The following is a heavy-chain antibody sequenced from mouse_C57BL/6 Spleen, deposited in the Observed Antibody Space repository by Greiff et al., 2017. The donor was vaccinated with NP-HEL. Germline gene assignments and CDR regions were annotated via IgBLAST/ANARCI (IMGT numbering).Heavy chain of an antibody. D-gene: IGHD1-1*01. CDR3: AREGTVAPFAY. V-gene: IGHV1-82*01. Sequence: QVQLQQSGPELVKPGASVKISCKASGYAFSSSWMNWVKQRPGKGLEWIGRIYPGDGDTNYNGKFKGKATLTADKSSSTAYMQLSRLTSEDSAVYFCAREGTVAPFAYWGQGTTLTVSS. CDR2: IYPGDGDT. CDR1: GYAFSSSW. J-gene: IGHJ2*01.